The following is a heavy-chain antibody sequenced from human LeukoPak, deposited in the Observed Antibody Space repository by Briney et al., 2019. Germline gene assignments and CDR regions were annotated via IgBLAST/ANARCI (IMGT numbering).Heavy chain of an antibody. CDR1: GFTFSSYA. CDR2: ISYDGSNK. D-gene: IGHD6-19*01. V-gene: IGHV3-30*14. J-gene: IGHJ6*02. Sequence: PGGSLRLSCAASGFTFSSYAMHWVRQAPGKGLEWVAVISYDGSNKYYADSVKGRFTISRDNSKNTLYLQMNSLRAEDTAVYYCAREKWLAVEARGYYYYYGMDVWGQGTTVTVSS. CDR3: AREKWLAVEARGYYYYYGMDV.